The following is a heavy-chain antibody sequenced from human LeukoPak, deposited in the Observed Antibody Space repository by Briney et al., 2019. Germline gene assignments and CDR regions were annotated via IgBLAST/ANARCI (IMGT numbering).Heavy chain of an antibody. J-gene: IGHJ5*02. V-gene: IGHV4-59*01. CDR1: GGSISGYY. Sequence: SETLSLTCSVSGGSISGYYWSWIRQPPGKGLEWIGYIFNSVNTNYNPSLKSRLIMSLDTSKNQISLKLGSVTAADTAEYYCARIQLRFSPFDPWGQGTPVTVSS. CDR3: ARIQLRFSPFDP. CDR2: IFNSVNT. D-gene: IGHD3-3*01.